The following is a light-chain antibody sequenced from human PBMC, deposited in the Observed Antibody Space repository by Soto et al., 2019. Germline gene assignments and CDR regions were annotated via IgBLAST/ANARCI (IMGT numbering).Light chain of an antibody. CDR1: SNDIGGYNY. CDR3: SSFSVASPL. J-gene: IGLJ1*01. CDR2: DVS. V-gene: IGLV2-14*01. Sequence: SALTQPASMSGSPGQSVTISCAGTSNDIGGYNYVSWYQHHPGTAPKLIIYDVSSWPSGVSHRFSGSKSGNTASLTISGLQAEDEADYYCSSFSVASPLFGTGTKVTVL.